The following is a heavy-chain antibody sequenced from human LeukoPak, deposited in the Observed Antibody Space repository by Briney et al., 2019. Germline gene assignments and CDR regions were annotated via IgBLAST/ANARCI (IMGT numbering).Heavy chain of an antibody. CDR1: GFTFSSYG. D-gene: IGHD3-10*01. CDR3: AKGRYYYGSGSYLGY. J-gene: IGHJ4*02. V-gene: IGHV3-NL1*01. Sequence: GGSLRLSCAASGFTFSSYGMPWVRQAPGKGLEWVSAISWNSDTIGYADSVKGRFTISRDNSKNTLYLQMNSLRAEDTAVYYCAKGRYYYGSGSYLGYWGQGTLVTVSS. CDR2: ISWNSDTI.